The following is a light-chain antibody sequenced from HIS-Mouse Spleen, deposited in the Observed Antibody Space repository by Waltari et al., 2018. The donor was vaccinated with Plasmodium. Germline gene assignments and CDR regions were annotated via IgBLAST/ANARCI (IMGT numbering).Light chain of an antibody. CDR2: DDS. J-gene: IGLJ3*02. V-gene: IGLV3-21*02. CDR1: NIGSKS. CDR3: QVWDSSSDHWV. Sequence: SYVLTQPPSVSVAPGQTARITCGGNNIGSKSVHWYQQKPGQAPVLVLDDDSDRPSGIPERFSGSNAGNTATLTISRVESGDEADYYCQVWDSSSDHWVFGGGTKLTVL.